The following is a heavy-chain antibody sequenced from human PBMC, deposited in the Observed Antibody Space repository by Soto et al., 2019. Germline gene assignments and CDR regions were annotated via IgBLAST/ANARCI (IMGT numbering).Heavy chain of an antibody. CDR3: VACRGGGCINRFVDY. J-gene: IGHJ4*02. CDR1: GFTFSSSS. D-gene: IGHD2-15*01. CDR2: ISGSGGST. Sequence: DVQLLESGGGLVQPGGSLRLSCVASGFTFSSSSMAWVRQAPGKGLEWVSAISGSGGSTPYADSVRGRFSSSRDNSKNTLYLLMRSLRADDTAVYHCVACRGGGCINRFVDYWGQVSLVIVSS. V-gene: IGHV3-23*01.